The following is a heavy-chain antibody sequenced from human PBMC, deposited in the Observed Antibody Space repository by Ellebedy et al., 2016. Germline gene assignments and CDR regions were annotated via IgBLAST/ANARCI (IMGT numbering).Heavy chain of an antibody. J-gene: IGHJ2*01. CDR1: GFTFSNYV. Sequence: GESLKISXAASGFTFSNYVIHWVRQAPGKGLEWVAVMWYDGSVDYYADSVKGRFTISRDNSKNTLYLQMSSLRVDDTAVYYCARAPPTDWFFDLWGRGTLVTVSS. CDR2: MWYDGSVD. V-gene: IGHV3-33*01. CDR3: ARAPPTDWFFDL.